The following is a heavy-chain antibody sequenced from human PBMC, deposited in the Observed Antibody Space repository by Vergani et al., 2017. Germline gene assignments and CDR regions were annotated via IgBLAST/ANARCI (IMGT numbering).Heavy chain of an antibody. CDR1: GAPISYWC. Sequence: QVQMQESGPGLVKTSETLSLTCSASGAPISYWCWSWLRQPAGKGLEWIGRLCPSGSTNYKPSLKSRVTMSIDTSKNQFSLKLTSVTAADTAVYYCATGAGPFEIWGQGTLVTVSS. D-gene: IGHD7-27*01. V-gene: IGHV4-4*07. J-gene: IGHJ4*02. CDR3: ATGAGPFEI. CDR2: LCPSGST.